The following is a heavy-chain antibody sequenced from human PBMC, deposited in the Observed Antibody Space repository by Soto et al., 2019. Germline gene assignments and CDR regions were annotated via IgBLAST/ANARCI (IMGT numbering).Heavy chain of an antibody. D-gene: IGHD2-8*01. CDR2: INPKSGGT. V-gene: IGHV1-2*04. Sequence: ASVKVSCKASGYSFTDYHIHWVRQAPGQGLEWLGRINPKSGGTSTAQKFQGWVTMTTDASISTASMELTRLTSDDTAIYYCARGDSTDCSNGVCSFFYNHDMDVWGQGTTVTVS. CDR3: ARGDSTDCSNGVCSFFYNHDMDV. CDR1: GYSFTDYH. J-gene: IGHJ6*02.